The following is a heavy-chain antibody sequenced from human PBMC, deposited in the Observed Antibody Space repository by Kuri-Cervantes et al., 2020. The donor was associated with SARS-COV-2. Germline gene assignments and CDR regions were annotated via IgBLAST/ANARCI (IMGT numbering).Heavy chain of an antibody. Sequence: LSLTCVASGFNFSTTDMHWVRQAPGKGLEWVTFISSDGKNKKCMASGKGRFTISRDNSQNTLHLQMKSLRDEDTAIYYCAKAALGYCSGGSCYNNWFDPWGQGTLVTVSS. V-gene: IGHV3-30*18. CDR1: GFNFSTTD. D-gene: IGHD2-15*01. CDR2: ISSDGKNK. CDR3: AKAALGYCSGGSCYNNWFDP. J-gene: IGHJ5*02.